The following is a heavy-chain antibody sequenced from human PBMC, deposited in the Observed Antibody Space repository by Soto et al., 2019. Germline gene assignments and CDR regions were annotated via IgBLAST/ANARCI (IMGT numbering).Heavy chain of an antibody. V-gene: IGHV1-69*01. J-gene: IGHJ4*02. CDR1: GGTFSTYP. CDR3: ARDLDYSTKSLRGGGED. CDR2: IIPIFGTT. D-gene: IGHD2-21*01. Sequence: QVQLVQSGAEVKKPGSSVKVSCKASGGTFSTYPISWVRQAPGQGLEWMAGIIPIFGTTNYAQKFKGRDTITADESKSPEYMELSRLISDGRAGYYCARDLDYSTKSLRGGGEDWGQGSLGTVSS.